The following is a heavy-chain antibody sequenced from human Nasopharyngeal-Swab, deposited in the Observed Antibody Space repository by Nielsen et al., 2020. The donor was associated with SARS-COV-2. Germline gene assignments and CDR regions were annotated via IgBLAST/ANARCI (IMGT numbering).Heavy chain of an antibody. CDR1: GGSISSGGYY. Sequence: LRLSCTVSGGSISSGGYYWSWIRQHPGKGLEWIGYIYYSGSTYYNPSLKSRVTISVDTSKNQFSLKLSSVTAADTAVYYCARARVDTAMVPAFDIWGQGTMVTVSS. V-gene: IGHV4-31*03. D-gene: IGHD5-18*01. CDR2: IYYSGST. CDR3: ARARVDTAMVPAFDI. J-gene: IGHJ3*02.